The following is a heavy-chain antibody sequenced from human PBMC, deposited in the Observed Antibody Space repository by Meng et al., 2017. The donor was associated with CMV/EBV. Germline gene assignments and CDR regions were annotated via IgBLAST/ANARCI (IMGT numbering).Heavy chain of an antibody. D-gene: IGHD3-10*01. Sequence: SETLSLTCTVSSGSITSYYWSWIRQPAGKGVEWIGRISTSGSTNYVPSLKSRVSMSVDTSKNQVSLNLTSVTAADTAVYYCAREISGVEGRWFDPWGQGTTVTVSS. CDR1: SGSITSYY. CDR2: ISTSGST. CDR3: AREISGVEGRWFDP. V-gene: IGHV4-4*07. J-gene: IGHJ5*01.